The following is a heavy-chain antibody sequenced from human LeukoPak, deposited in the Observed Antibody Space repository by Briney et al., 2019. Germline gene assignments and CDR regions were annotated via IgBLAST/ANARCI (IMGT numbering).Heavy chain of an antibody. V-gene: IGHV4-39*07. CDR3: ARDLGPNFMYSGSYVDY. CDR1: GGSISSSSYY. J-gene: IGHJ4*02. D-gene: IGHD1-26*01. CDR2: IYYSGST. Sequence: SETLSLTCTVSGGSISSSSYYWGWIRQPPGKGLEWIGSIYYSGSTYYYPSLKSRVTISVDTSKNQFSLKLSSVTAADTAVYYCARDLGPNFMYSGSYVDYWGQGTLVTVSS.